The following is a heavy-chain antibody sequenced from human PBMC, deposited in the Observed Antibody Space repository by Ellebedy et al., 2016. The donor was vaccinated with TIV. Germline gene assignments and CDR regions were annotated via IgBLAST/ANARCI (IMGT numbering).Heavy chain of an antibody. D-gene: IGHD3-22*01. CDR2: IIPLLAIP. J-gene: IGHJ4*02. Sequence: AASVKVSCKASGRTFTSYAISWVRQAPGQGLEWMGGIIPLLAIPNYAQKFQGRVTITADKSTSTAYMELSSLRSEDTAVYYCARVPDSSGYYYVMYYFDYWGQGTLVTVSS. V-gene: IGHV1-69*10. CDR1: GRTFTSYA. CDR3: ARVPDSSGYYYVMYYFDY.